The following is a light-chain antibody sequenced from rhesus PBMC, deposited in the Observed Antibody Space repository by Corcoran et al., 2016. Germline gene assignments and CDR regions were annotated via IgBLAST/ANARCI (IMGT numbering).Light chain of an antibody. J-gene: IGKJ2*01. CDR2: GAS. Sequence: QVILTQSPATLSLSPGERATLSCRASQSVSSYLAWYQQKPGQAPRLLLYGASSRATGGPYRFSGSGSGTDLTHTISSLEPEDVGVYHCYQHSSGYSFGQGTKVEIK. V-gene: IGKV3-10*01. CDR1: QSVSSY. CDR3: YQHSSGYS.